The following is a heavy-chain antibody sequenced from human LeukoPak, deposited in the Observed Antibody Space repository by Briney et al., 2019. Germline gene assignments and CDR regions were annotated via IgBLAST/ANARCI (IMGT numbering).Heavy chain of an antibody. CDR2: ISSSSSYI. D-gene: IGHD3-3*01. CDR3: ARDQDFGVVSNSFDY. CDR1: GFTFSSYA. J-gene: IGHJ4*02. Sequence: PGGSLRLSCAASGFTFSSYAMSWVRQAPGKGLEWVSSISSSSSYIYYADSVKGRFTISRDNAKNSLYLQMNSLRAEDTAVYYCARDQDFGVVSNSFDYWGQGTLVTVSS. V-gene: IGHV3-21*01.